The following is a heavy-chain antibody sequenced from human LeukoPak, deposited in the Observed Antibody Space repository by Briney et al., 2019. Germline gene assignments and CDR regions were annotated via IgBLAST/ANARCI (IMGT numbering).Heavy chain of an antibody. D-gene: IGHD6-13*01. CDR1: GFTFSSYA. V-gene: IGHV3-30*02. Sequence: GGSLRLSCAASGFTFSSYAMSWVRQAPGKGLEWVAFIRYDGSNKYYADSVKGRFTISRDDSKNTLYLQMNSLRAEDTAVYYCAKDSSPYSSSWYPDYWGQGTLVTVSS. J-gene: IGHJ4*02. CDR3: AKDSSPYSSSWYPDY. CDR2: IRYDGSNK.